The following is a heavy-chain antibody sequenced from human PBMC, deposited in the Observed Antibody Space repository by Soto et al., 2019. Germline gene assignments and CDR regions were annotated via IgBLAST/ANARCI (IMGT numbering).Heavy chain of an antibody. CDR3: ARDAGSSWTRKDAFDI. CDR1: GGSISSGDYY. J-gene: IGHJ3*02. CDR2: IHYSGTT. V-gene: IGHV4-30-4*01. D-gene: IGHD6-13*01. Sequence: PSETLSLTCTVSGGSISSGDYYWSWIRQPPGRGLEWIGYIHYSGTTYYNPSLKSRVTILVDTSKNQFSLKLSSVTAADTAVYYCARDAGSSWTRKDAFDIWGQGTMVTVSS.